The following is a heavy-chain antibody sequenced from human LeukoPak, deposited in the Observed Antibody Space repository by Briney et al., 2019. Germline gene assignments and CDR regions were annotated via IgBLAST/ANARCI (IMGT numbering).Heavy chain of an antibody. D-gene: IGHD3-9*01. J-gene: IGHJ6*02. CDR1: GGSISSYY. V-gene: IGHV4-39*01. CDR2: IYYSGST. CDR3: ARQSSDILTGYYRGPYYYYGMDV. Sequence: SETLSLTCTVSGGSISSYYWGWIRQPPGKGLEWIGSIYYSGSTYYNPSLKSGVTISVDTSKNQFSLKLSSVTAADTAVYYCARQSSDILTGYYRGPYYYYGMDVWGQGTAVTVSS.